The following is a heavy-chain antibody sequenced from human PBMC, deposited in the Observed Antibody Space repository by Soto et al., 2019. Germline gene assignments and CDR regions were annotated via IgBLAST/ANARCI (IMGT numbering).Heavy chain of an antibody. Sequence: PGESLKISCKGSGYSFTSYWIGWVRQMPGKGLEWMGNIYPGDSDTRYSPSFQGQVTISADKSISTAYLQWSSLKASDTAMYYCARHGSSVEYYYYGMDVWGQGTTVTVSS. CDR2: IYPGDSDT. CDR3: ARHGSSVEYYYYGMDV. D-gene: IGHD6-19*01. J-gene: IGHJ6*02. CDR1: GYSFTSYW. V-gene: IGHV5-51*01.